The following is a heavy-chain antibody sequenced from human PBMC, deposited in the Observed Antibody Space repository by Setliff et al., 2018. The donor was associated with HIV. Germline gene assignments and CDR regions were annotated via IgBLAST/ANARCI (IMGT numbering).Heavy chain of an antibody. V-gene: IGHV1-18*04. CDR1: GYTFTSYY. CDR2: ISAYNGNT. CDR3: AREWELLLGY. D-gene: IGHD1-26*01. Sequence: ASVKVSCKASGYTFTSYYMHWVRQAPGRGLEWMGWISAYNGNTHFAQKFQGRVTLTRDISTTTAYMDLKSLRFDDTAVYYCAREWELLLGYWGQGTLVTVSS. J-gene: IGHJ4*02.